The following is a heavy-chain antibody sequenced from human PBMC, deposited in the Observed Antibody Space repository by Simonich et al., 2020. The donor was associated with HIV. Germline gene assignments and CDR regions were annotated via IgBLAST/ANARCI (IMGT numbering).Heavy chain of an antibody. Sequence: EVQLVESGGGLVQPGRSLRLSCAASGFTFGDYPMHWVRTAPGNGLECVSGISCNRCNIGYADSVKGRFTISRDNAKNSLYLQMNSLRAEDMALYYCAKDRYSSSSGSFDYWGQGTLVTVSS. J-gene: IGHJ4*02. CDR2: ISCNRCNI. CDR1: GFTFGDYP. CDR3: AKDRYSSSSGSFDY. V-gene: IGHV3-9*03. D-gene: IGHD6-6*01.